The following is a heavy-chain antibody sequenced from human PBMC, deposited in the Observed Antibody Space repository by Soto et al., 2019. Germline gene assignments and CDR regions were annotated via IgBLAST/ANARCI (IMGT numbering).Heavy chain of an antibody. J-gene: IGHJ5*02. CDR2: ISAYNGNT. CDR3: ARDQYSSGWFWFDP. Sequence: ASVKVSCTASGETFTSYGISWVRQAPGQGLEWMGWISAYNGNTNYAQKLQGRVTMTTDTSTSTAYMELRSLRSDDTAVYYCARDQYSSGWFWFDPWGQGTLVTVSS. V-gene: IGHV1-18*01. CDR1: GETFTSYG. D-gene: IGHD6-19*01.